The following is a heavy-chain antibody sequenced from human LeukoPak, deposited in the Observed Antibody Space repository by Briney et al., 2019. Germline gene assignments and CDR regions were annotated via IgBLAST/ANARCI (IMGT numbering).Heavy chain of an antibody. CDR1: GFTFSSYS. J-gene: IGHJ4*02. CDR2: SGSGGST. Sequence: GGSLRLSCAASGFTFSSYSMNWVRQAPGKGLEWVSGSGSGGSTYYADSVKGRFTISRDNSKNTLYLQMNSLRAEDTAVYYCAKDFWSGYHPNYWGQGTLVTVSS. CDR3: AKDFWSGYHPNY. D-gene: IGHD3-3*01. V-gene: IGHV3-23*01.